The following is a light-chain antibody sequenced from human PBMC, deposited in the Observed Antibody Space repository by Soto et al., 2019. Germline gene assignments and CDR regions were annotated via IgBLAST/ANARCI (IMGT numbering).Light chain of an antibody. V-gene: IGKV3-20*02. J-gene: IGKJ1*01. CDR1: QSVSNNY. Sequence: EIVLTQSPATLSLSPGERATLSCRASQSVSNNYLAWYQQKPGQAPRLLIYGASNRATGIPSRFSGSGSGSDFTLSISSLQPEDFATYYCQQSYSTPWTFGQGTKVDIK. CDR3: QQSYSTPWT. CDR2: GAS.